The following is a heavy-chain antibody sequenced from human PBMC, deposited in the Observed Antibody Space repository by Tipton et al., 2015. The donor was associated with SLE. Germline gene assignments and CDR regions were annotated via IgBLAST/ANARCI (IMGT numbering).Heavy chain of an antibody. J-gene: IGHJ6*02. CDR3: ARQGATAMVIYYYYAMDV. V-gene: IGHV4-34*01. CDR1: GGSFSGYY. D-gene: IGHD5-18*01. Sequence: TLSLTCAVYGGSFSGYYWSWIRQPPGKGLEWIGEINHSGSTNYNPSLKSRVTISVDTSKNQFSLKLSSVTAADTAVYFCARQGATAMVIYYYYAMDVWGQGTTVTVSS. CDR2: INHSGST.